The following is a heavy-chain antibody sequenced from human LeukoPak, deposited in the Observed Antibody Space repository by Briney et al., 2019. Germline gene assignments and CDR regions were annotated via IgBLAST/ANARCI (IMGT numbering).Heavy chain of an antibody. CDR1: GFSFSKYR. CDR2: IKEDGSEK. J-gene: IGHJ4*02. Sequence: GGSLRLSCAVCGFSFSKYRMNWVRQAPGKGLEWVANIKEDGSEKYYVASVKGRVPISRDNAKNSLYLQMNSLRAEDTAVYYCARDSRYYDYVWGSYRYYSDYWGQGTLVTVSS. V-gene: IGHV3-7*01. D-gene: IGHD3-16*02. CDR3: ARDSRYYDYVWGSYRYYSDY.